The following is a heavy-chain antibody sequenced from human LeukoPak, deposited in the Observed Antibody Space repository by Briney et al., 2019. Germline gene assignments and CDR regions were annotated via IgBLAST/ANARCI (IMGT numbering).Heavy chain of an antibody. V-gene: IGHV3-11*01. J-gene: IGHJ4*02. CDR2: IGSSGSTI. CDR1: GFTFSDYY. CDR3: ARDRDVRGVIVRF. D-gene: IGHD3-10*01. Sequence: GGSLRLSCAASGFTFSDYYMSWIRQAPGKGLGWVSYIGSSGSTIYYADSVKGRFTISRDNAKNSLYLQMNSLRAEDTAVYYCARDRDVRGVIVRFWGQGTLVTVSS.